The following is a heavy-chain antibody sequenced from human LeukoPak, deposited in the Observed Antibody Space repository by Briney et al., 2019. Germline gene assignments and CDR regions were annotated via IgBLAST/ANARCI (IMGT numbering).Heavy chain of an antibody. V-gene: IGHV3-74*01. Sequence: GGSLRLSCAASGFTFSGYWMHWVRQAPGKGLVWVSRINRDGSSADYADSVKGRFTISRDNAKNTVYLQMNSLRAEDTAVYYCARVKEKATALIYWGQGTLVTVSS. CDR1: GFTFSGYW. CDR2: INRDGSSA. J-gene: IGHJ4*02. CDR3: ARVKEKATALIY. D-gene: IGHD6-13*01.